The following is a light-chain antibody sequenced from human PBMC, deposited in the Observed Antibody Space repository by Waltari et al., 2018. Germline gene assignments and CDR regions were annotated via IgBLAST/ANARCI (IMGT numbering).Light chain of an antibody. CDR2: GNP. CDR3: QCYDSSLSGSV. CDR1: SPNTGAGYA. Sequence: QSVLTQPPSVSGAPGQRVTISCTGSSPNTGAGYAVHRYQQLPGTAPKLLIYGNPNRPSGVPDRFSGSKSGTSASLAITGLQAEDEADYYCQCYDSSLSGSVFGGGTKLTVL. V-gene: IGLV1-40*01. J-gene: IGLJ3*02.